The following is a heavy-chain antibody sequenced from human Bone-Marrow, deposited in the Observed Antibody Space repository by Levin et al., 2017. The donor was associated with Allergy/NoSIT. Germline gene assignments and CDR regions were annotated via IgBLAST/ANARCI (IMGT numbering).Heavy chain of an antibody. Sequence: LSLTCAASGFTVSTNYMSWVRQAPGKGLEWVSVIYSGGSTFYADSVKGRFTISRDSSKNTLYLQMNSLRAEDTAVYYCARLVAATMDSWGHGILVTVSS. D-gene: IGHD2-15*01. CDR3: ARLVAATMDS. CDR2: IYSGGST. CDR1: GFTVSTNY. V-gene: IGHV3-66*04. J-gene: IGHJ5*01.